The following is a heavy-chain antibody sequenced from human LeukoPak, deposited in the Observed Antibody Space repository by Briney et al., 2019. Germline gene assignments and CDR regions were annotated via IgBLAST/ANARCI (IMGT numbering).Heavy chain of an antibody. CDR1: GGSISTYY. V-gene: IGHV4-59*08. J-gene: IGHJ4*02. CDR2: IYYSGST. CDR3: ARLEWELNFDY. Sequence: SETLSLTCTVSGGSISTYYWNWIRQSPGKGLGWIGYIYYSGSTNYNPSLKSRVTISVDTSKNQFSLKLSSVTAADTAVYYCARLEWELNFDYWGQGTLVTVSS. D-gene: IGHD1-26*01.